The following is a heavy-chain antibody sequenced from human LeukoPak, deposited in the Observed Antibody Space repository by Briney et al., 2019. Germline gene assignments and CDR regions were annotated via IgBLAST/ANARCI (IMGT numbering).Heavy chain of an antibody. CDR2: INPNSGDT. J-gene: IGHJ4*02. CDR3: ARNNDDLDY. V-gene: IGHV1-2*02. CDR1: GYTFTDYY. Sequence: GASVKVSCKPSGYTFTDYYLYWVRQAPGQGLEWMGWINPNSGDTSYAQKFQNRITLTRDTSISTAYMELSSLTSDDTAVYYCARNNDDLDYWGQGTLVTVSS. D-gene: IGHD1-1*01.